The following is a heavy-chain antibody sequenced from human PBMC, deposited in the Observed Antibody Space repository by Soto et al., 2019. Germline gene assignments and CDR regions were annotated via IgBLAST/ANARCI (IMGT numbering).Heavy chain of an antibody. CDR1: GGSISSGDYY. CDR3: ASLRNFYDSSAYFDY. J-gene: IGHJ4*02. CDR2: IYYSGSS. Sequence: SETLSLTCTVSGGSISSGDYYWSWIRQPPGKGLEWIGYIYYSGSSSYNPSLKSRVTISLDTSKNQFSLNLNSVTAADTAVYYCASLRNFYDSSAYFDYWGQGTRVTVSS. D-gene: IGHD3-22*01. V-gene: IGHV4-30-4*01.